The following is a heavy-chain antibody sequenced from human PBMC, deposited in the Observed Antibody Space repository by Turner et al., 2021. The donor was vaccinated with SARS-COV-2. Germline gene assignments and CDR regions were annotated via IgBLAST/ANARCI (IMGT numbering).Heavy chain of an antibody. CDR2: IYYSGTT. Sequence: QVQLQESGPGLVKPSETLSLTCTDPGGSISSRSYFWGWIRQPPMKELEWVGSIYYSGTTYYNPSLKSRVSLSIEPSKNQFSMKLTSVTAADTALYYCARQAAGQGLDYWGRGILVTVSS. CDR1: GGSISSRSYF. J-gene: IGHJ4*02. D-gene: IGHD3-10*01. CDR3: ARQAAGQGLDY. V-gene: IGHV4-39*01.